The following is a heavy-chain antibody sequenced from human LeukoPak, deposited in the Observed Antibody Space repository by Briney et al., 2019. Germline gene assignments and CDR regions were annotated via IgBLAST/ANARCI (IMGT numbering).Heavy chain of an antibody. D-gene: IGHD6-6*01. CDR1: GYSFTSYW. CDR2: ICPDDSDT. CDR3: ARERSSQGYFDF. Sequence: GESLKISCKGSGYSFTSYWIGWVRQMPGKGLGWMGIICPDDSDTRYSPSFQGQVTISADKSISTAYLQWSSLKASDTAMYYCARERSSQGYFDFWGQGTLVTVSS. V-gene: IGHV5-51*01. J-gene: IGHJ4*02.